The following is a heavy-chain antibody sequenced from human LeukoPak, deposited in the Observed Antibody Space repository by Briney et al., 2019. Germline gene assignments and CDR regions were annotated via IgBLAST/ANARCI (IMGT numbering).Heavy chain of an antibody. CDR2: FDPEDGET. J-gene: IGHJ4*02. CDR3: ATAGVVVPVPLSGSFDY. V-gene: IGHV1-24*01. Sequence: ASVKVSCKVSGYTLTELSMHWVRQAPGEGREWMGGFDPEDGETIYAQKFQGRVTMTEDTSTDTAYMELSSLRSEDTAVYYCATAGVVVPVPLSGSFDYWGQGTLVTVSS. D-gene: IGHD2-2*01. CDR1: GYTLTELS.